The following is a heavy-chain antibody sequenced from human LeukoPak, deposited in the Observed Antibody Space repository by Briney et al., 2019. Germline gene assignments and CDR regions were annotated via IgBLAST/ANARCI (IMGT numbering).Heavy chain of an antibody. Sequence: GRSLRLSCAVSGFTVSSNHMSWVRQAPGKGLEWVSVIYNDGNTYYTDSVKGRFTISRDNSKNTVFLQMNSLRAEDTAMYYCARDREVVTARAQMDVWGKGTTVTVSS. CDR3: ARDREVVTARAQMDV. CDR2: IYNDGNT. CDR1: GFTVSSNH. D-gene: IGHD2-21*02. J-gene: IGHJ6*04. V-gene: IGHV3-53*01.